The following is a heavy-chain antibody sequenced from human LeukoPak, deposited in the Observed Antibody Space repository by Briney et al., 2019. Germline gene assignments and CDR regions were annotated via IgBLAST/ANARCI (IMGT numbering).Heavy chain of an antibody. J-gene: IGHJ4*02. D-gene: IGHD6-6*01. CDR1: GYSFTSYW. Sequence: HGESLKISCKGSGYSFTSYWISWVRQMPGKGLEWMGRIDPSDSYTNYSPSFQGHVTISADKSISTAYLQWGSLKASDTAMYFCVVGREYSTDYFDYWGQGTLVTVSS. CDR2: IDPSDSYT. V-gene: IGHV5-10-1*01. CDR3: VVGREYSTDYFDY.